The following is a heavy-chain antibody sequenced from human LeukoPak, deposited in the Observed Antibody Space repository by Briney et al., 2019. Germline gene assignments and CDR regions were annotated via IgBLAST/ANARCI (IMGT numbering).Heavy chain of an antibody. D-gene: IGHD3-22*01. CDR1: GGSISTTTNS. Sequence: SETLSLTCNVSGGSISTTTNSWGWAWIRQRPGKGLEWIGSIYYGGSPYYTSSLKSRVTISVDTSKNQFSLKLASLTAADTAVYFCARGPYSYDSSGAFDIWGQGTMVTVSS. CDR2: IYYGGSP. CDR3: ARGPYSYDSSGAFDI. V-gene: IGHV4-39*02. J-gene: IGHJ3*02.